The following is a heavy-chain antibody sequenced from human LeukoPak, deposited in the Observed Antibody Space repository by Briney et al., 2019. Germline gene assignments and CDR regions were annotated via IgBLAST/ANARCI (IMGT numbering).Heavy chain of an antibody. J-gene: IGHJ4*02. V-gene: IGHV3-21*01. CDR2: ISSSSSYI. D-gene: IGHD3-9*01. Sequence: GGSLRLSCAASGFTFSSYSMNWVRQAPGKGLEWVSSISSSSSYIYYADSVKGRFTISRDNAKNSLYLQMNSLRAEDTAVYYCARGLQKMVLIRYFDQPVFDYWGQGTLVTVSS. CDR1: GFTFSSYS. CDR3: ARGLQKMVLIRYFDQPVFDY.